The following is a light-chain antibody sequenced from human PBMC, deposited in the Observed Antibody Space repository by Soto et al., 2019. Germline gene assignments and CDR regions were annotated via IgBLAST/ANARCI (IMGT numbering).Light chain of an antibody. CDR2: RNN. CDR1: SSNIGSNY. Sequence: QSVLTQPPSASGTPGQWVTISCSGSSSNIGSNYVYWYQQLPGTAPKLLIYRNNQRPSGVPDRFSGSKSGTSASLAISGLXXXDEADYYCAAWDDSLSGPEVFGGGTKLTVL. CDR3: AAWDDSLSGPEV. J-gene: IGLJ2*01. V-gene: IGLV1-47*01.